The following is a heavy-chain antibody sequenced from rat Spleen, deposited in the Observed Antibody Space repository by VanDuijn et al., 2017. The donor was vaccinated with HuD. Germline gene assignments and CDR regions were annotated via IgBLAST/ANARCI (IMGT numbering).Heavy chain of an antibody. CDR1: GFTFSDYY. D-gene: IGHD1-4*01. V-gene: IGHV5-20*01. CDR3: TTGPGITGDY. Sequence: EVQLVESGGGLVQPGRSLKLSCAASGFTFSDYYMAWVRQAPTKGLEWVASISYDGSSTYYRDSVKGRFTISRDNAKSTLYLQMDSLRSEDTATYYCTTGPGITGDYWGQGVMVTVSS. CDR2: ISYDGSST. J-gene: IGHJ2*01.